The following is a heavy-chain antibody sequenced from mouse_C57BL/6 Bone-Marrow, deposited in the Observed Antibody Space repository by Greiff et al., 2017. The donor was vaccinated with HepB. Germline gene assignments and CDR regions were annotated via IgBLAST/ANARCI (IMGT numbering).Heavy chain of an antibody. CDR1: GYAFSSSW. CDR2: IYPGDGDT. Sequence: QVQLQQSGPELVKPGASVKISCKASGYAFSSSWMNWVKQRPGKGLEWIGRIYPGDGDTNYNGKFKGKATLTADKSSSTDHMQLRSLTSENSAVYICVRIYAIDYWGQGTSVTLSS. V-gene: IGHV1-82*01. CDR3: VRIYAIDY. J-gene: IGHJ4*01.